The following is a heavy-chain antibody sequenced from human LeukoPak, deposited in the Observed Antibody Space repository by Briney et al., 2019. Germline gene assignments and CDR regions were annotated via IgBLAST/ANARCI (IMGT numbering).Heavy chain of an antibody. D-gene: IGHD3-9*01. V-gene: IGHV3-21*01. Sequence: GGSLRLSCAASGYTFSSYSMNWVRQAPGKGLEWVSSISSSSGYIYYADSVKGRFSISRDNAENSLYLQMNSLRAEDTAVYYCARDYDILTGYYDSGYYFDYWGQGTLVTVSS. CDR3: ARDYDILTGYYDSGYYFDY. CDR1: GYTFSSYS. CDR2: ISSSSGYI. J-gene: IGHJ4*02.